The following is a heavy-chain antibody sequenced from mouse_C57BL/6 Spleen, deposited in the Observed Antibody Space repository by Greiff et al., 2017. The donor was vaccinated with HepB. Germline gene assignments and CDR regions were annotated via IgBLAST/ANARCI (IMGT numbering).Heavy chain of an antibody. D-gene: IGHD4-1*01. J-gene: IGHJ4*01. V-gene: IGHV1-69*01. CDR2: IDPSDSYT. CDR1: GYTFTSYW. Sequence: VQLQQSGAELVMPGASVKLSCKASGYTFTSYWMHWVKQRPGQGLEWIGEIDPSDSYTNYNQKFKGKSTLTVDKSSSTAYMQLSSLTSEDSAVYYCARVPNWDYAMDYWGQGTSVTVSS. CDR3: ARVPNWDYAMDY.